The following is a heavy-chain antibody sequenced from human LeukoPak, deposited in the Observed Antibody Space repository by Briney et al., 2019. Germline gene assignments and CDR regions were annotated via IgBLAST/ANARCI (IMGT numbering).Heavy chain of an antibody. J-gene: IGHJ3*01. CDR3: ARNPAGTNHHDSSGLSFDV. CDR1: GYTFTDYF. D-gene: IGHD3-22*01. Sequence: ASVKVSCKASGYTFTDYFMHWVRQAPGQGLEWMGIMNPSGGSPTYARRFQGRVTMTRDTSTSTVYMELSSLRSEDTAVYYCARNPAGTNHHDSSGLSFDVWGQGTMVTVSS. CDR2: MNPSGGSP. V-gene: IGHV1-46*01.